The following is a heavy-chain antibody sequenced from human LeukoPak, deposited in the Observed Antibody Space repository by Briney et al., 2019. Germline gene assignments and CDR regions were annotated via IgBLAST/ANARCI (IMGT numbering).Heavy chain of an antibody. CDR2: ISYDGSNK. D-gene: IGHD5-18*01. Sequence: PGRSLRLSCAASGFTFSSYAMHWVRQAPGKGLEWVAVISYDGSNKYYADSVKGRFTISRDNSKNTLYLQMNSLRAEDAAVYYYARAGYSYGRFYYYYGMDVWGQGTTVTVSS. J-gene: IGHJ6*02. CDR3: ARAGYSYGRFYYYYGMDV. V-gene: IGHV3-30-3*01. CDR1: GFTFSSYA.